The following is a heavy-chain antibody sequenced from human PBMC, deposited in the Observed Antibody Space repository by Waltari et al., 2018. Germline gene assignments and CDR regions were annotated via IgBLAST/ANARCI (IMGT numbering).Heavy chain of an antibody. V-gene: IGHV4-38-2*01. CDR3: ARFRREITYSSSSWGWVDY. D-gene: IGHD6-6*01. J-gene: IGHJ4*02. CDR2: IYHSGSP. CDR1: GYSISSCYY. Sequence: QVQLQESGPGLVKPSETLSLTCAVSGYSISSCYYWGWIRQPPGKGLEWIGSIYHSGSPYYNPSRKSRVTRSVDTSKNQFSLKLSSVTAADTAVYYCARFRREITYSSSSWGWVDYWGQGTLVTVSS.